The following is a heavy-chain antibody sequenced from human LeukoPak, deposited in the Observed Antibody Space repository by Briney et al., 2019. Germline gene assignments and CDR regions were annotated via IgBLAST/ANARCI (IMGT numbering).Heavy chain of an antibody. J-gene: IGHJ4*02. V-gene: IGHV3-30*18. CDR2: ISYDGSNK. CDR3: GKDRGYSVVDY. Sequence: GRSLRLSCVASGYSFSNYGIHWVRQAPGKGLEWVAGISYDGSNKYYADSVKGRFTISRDNSKNTLYLQMNTLRAEDTAVYYCGKDRGYSVVDYWGQGTLVTVSS. CDR1: GYSFSNYG. D-gene: IGHD2-15*01.